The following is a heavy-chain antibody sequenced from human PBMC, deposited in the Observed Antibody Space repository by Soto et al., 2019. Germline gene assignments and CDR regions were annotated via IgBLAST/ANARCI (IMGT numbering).Heavy chain of an antibody. CDR3: ARERVYSSSWFSY. CDR1: GGTFSSYT. Sequence: QVQLVQAGAEVKKTGSSVKVSCKASGGTFSSYTIIWVRQAPGQGLEWMGRIIPILGIANYAQKFQGRVTITADKSTRTAYMELSSLRSEETAVYYCARERVYSSSWFSYWGQGTLVTVSS. CDR2: IIPILGIA. V-gene: IGHV1-69*08. D-gene: IGHD6-13*01. J-gene: IGHJ4*02.